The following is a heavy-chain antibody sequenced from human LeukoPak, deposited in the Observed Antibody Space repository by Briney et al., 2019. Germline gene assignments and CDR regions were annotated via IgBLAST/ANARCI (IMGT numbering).Heavy chain of an antibody. J-gene: IGHJ4*02. Sequence: ASVKVSCKASGYTFTSYDINWARQATGQGLEWMGWMNPNSGNTGYAQKFQGRVTITRNTSISTAYMELSSLRSEDTAVCYCARGLRFLEWANDYWGQGTLVTVSS. V-gene: IGHV1-8*03. CDR3: ARGLRFLEWANDY. CDR2: MNPNSGNT. CDR1: GYTFTSYD. D-gene: IGHD3-3*01.